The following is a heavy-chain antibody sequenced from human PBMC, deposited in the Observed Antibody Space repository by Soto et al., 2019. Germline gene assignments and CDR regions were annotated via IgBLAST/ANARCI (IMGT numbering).Heavy chain of an antibody. CDR3: ARGVASYCFDS. CDR2: INADNGNT. J-gene: IGHJ5*01. Sequence: QVQLVQSGAEVKKPGASVKVSCKASGYTFTSYGMNWVRQAPGQRLEWMGWINADNGNTKYSQKFQGRVTITRDTSVSPAYMELGSPRFDDTAGYYWARGVASYCFDSWGQGTLVTVSS. D-gene: IGHD2-21*01. V-gene: IGHV1-3*01. CDR1: GYTFTSYG.